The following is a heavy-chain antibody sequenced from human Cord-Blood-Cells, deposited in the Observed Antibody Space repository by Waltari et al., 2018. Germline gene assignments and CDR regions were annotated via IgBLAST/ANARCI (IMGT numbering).Heavy chain of an antibody. CDR3: ARGYCSSTSCSTTHNWFDP. CDR2: MNPNSGNT. CDR1: GYTFTSYD. V-gene: IGHV1-8*01. D-gene: IGHD2-2*01. Sequence: ASGYTFTSYDINWVRQATGQGLEWMGWMNPNSGNTGYAQKFQGRVTMTRNTSISTAYMELSSLRSEDTAVYYCARGYCSSTSCSTTHNWFDPWGQGTLVTVSS. J-gene: IGHJ5*02.